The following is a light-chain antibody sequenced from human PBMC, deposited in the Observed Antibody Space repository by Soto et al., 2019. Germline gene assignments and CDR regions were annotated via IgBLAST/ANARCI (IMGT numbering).Light chain of an antibody. CDR2: GAS. CDR1: QSVSGNY. Sequence: EIVMTQSPGTLSLSPGEAATLSCRASQSVSGNYLAWYQQKPGQTPSLLIYGASTRATGIPDRFSGSGSGTDFTLTISSLEPEDFAVYYCQQRSNWATFGPGTKVDIK. J-gene: IGKJ3*01. V-gene: IGKV3D-20*02. CDR3: QQRSNWAT.